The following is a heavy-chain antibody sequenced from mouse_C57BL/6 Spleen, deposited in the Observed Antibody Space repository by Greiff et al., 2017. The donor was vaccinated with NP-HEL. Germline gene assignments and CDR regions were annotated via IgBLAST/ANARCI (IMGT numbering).Heavy chain of an antibody. CDR1: GYTFTSYW. J-gene: IGHJ2*01. CDR3: TPYDYDVGYYFDY. D-gene: IGHD2-4*01. CDR2: IYPGNSDT. V-gene: IGHV1-5*01. Sequence: VQLQQSGTVLARPGASVTMSCKTSGYTFTSYWMHWVNQRPGQGLEWIGAIYPGNSDTSYNQKFKGKAKLTAVTSASTAYMELSSLTNEDSAVYYCTPYDYDVGYYFDYWGQGTTLTVSS.